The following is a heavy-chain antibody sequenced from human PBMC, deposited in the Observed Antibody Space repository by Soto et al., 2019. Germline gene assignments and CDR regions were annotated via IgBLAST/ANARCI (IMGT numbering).Heavy chain of an antibody. J-gene: IGHJ4*02. CDR2: ISYDGSNK. D-gene: IGHD3-22*01. Sequence: QVQLVESGGGVVQPGRSLRLSCAASGFTFSSYGMHWVRQAPGEGLEWVAVISYDGSNKYYADSVKGRFTISRDNSKNTLYLQMNSLRAEDTAVYYCAKDRESDYDSTQYYYDSSGYYPDWGQGTLVTVSS. V-gene: IGHV3-30*18. CDR1: GFTFSSYG. CDR3: AKDRESDYDSTQYYYDSSGYYPD.